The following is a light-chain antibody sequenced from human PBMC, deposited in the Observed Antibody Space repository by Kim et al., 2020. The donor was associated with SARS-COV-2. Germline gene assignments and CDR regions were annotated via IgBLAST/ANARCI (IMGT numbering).Light chain of an antibody. J-gene: IGKJ1*01. CDR2: AAF. CDR1: QDISSW. Sequence: DIQMTQSPSSVSASIGDRVTITCRASQDISSWLAWYQQKPGKAPTLLIYAAFNLQSGVPSRFSGSGSGTDFTLTISSLQREDFATYYCQQANSFPRTFGQGTKVDIK. V-gene: IGKV1-12*01. CDR3: QQANSFPRT.